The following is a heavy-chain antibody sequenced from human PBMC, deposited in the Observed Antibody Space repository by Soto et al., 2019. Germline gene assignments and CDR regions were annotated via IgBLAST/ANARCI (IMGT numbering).Heavy chain of an antibody. D-gene: IGHD1-1*01. V-gene: IGHV3-74*01. CDR2: INSDGSST. CDR1: GFHFINYA. Sequence: GGSLRLSSASSGFHFINYAMHWVRQAPGKGPEWVSRINSDGSSTTYADSVKGRFSISRDNAKNTLYLQMNSLRAEDAAVYYCARDTTYWGQGTLVTVSS. CDR3: ARDTTY. J-gene: IGHJ4*02.